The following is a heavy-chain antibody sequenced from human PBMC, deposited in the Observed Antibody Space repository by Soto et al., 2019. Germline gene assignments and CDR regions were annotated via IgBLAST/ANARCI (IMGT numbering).Heavy chain of an antibody. CDR2: IYPGDSDT. CDR1: GYSFTSYW. Sequence: GESLNISCKGSGYSFTSYWIGLVRQMPGKGLEWMGIIYPGDSDTRYSPSFQGQVTISADKSISTAYLQWSSLKASDTAMYYCARTLVPAANDAFDIWGQGTMVTVSS. J-gene: IGHJ3*02. V-gene: IGHV5-51*01. CDR3: ARTLVPAANDAFDI. D-gene: IGHD2-2*01.